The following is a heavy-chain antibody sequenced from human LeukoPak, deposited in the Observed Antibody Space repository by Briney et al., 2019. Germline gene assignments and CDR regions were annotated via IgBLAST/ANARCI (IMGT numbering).Heavy chain of an antibody. J-gene: IGHJ4*02. V-gene: IGHV3-7*05. CDR2: INEDGSAR. CDR1: GFTFSRSW. D-gene: IGHD3-22*01. CDR3: ARDAGYDRFDY. Sequence: GGSLTLSCADSGFTFSRSWMTWVRQAPGKGLEWVANINEDGSARYYVDSVKGRFTISRDNPKSTLYLEMNSLRAEDTAVYYCARDAGYDRFDYWGQGTLAPVSS.